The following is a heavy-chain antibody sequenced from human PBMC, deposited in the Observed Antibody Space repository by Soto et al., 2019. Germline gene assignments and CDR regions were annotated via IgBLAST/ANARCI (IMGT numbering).Heavy chain of an antibody. J-gene: IGHJ5*02. CDR1: GFTFGDYA. D-gene: IGHD3-9*01. CDR2: IRSKAYGGTT. V-gene: IGHV3-49*03. Sequence: GGSLRLSCTASGFTFGDYAMSWFRQAPGKGLEWVGFIRSKAYGGTTEYAASVKGRFTISRDDSKSIAYRQMNSLKTEDTAVYYCTRDHRDDILTGYYMDWFDPWGQGTLVTVSS. CDR3: TRDHRDDILTGYYMDWFDP.